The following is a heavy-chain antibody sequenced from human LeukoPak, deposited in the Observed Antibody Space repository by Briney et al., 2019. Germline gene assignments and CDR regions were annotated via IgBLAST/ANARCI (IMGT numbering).Heavy chain of an antibody. V-gene: IGHV4-59*08. Sequence: AETLSLTFPFSGGSISTYHWSSIRHPPGKGLDWVGYISYSGSTNYNPSLKSRVTISLDTSMNQFALKLSSVTAADTAVYYCARSIIGTRSKFDYWGQGTLVTASS. CDR2: ISYSGST. D-gene: IGHD1/OR15-1a*01. CDR1: GGSISTYH. CDR3: ARSIIGTRSKFDY. J-gene: IGHJ4*02.